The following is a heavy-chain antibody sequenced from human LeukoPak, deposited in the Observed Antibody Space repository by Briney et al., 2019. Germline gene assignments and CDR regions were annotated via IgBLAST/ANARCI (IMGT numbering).Heavy chain of an antibody. V-gene: IGHV3-74*01. CDR2: INTDGSSQ. D-gene: IGHD6-13*01. Sequence: PGGSLRLSCAASEFTFGDYWMHWVRQVPGKGLVWVSHINTDGSSQTYGDSAKGRFTVSRDNAKNTLFLQMNRLRVEDTAVYYCARGTAATAGIDYWGQGTLVTVSS. CDR1: EFTFGDYW. CDR3: ARGTAATAGIDY. J-gene: IGHJ4*02.